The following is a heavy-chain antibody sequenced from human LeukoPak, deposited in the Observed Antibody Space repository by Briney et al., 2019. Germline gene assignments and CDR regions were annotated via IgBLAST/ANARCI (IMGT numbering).Heavy chain of an antibody. Sequence: SETLTLTCTASGFSISSYYWSWIRQPPGKGLEWIGYINYSGSTNYNPSLKSGLTITVNTSKNQFSLKLITVTAADDAADYCASIAAAGIFPRYVTIWGQGTLVTVSS. CDR2: INYSGST. CDR1: GFSISSYY. CDR3: ASIAAAGIFPRYVTI. J-gene: IGHJ4*01. D-gene: IGHD6-13*01. V-gene: IGHV4-59*01.